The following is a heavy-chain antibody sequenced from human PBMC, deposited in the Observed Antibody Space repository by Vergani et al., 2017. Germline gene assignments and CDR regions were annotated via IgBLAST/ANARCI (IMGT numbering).Heavy chain of an antibody. CDR2: ISGSGGST. CDR1: GFTFSSYA. D-gene: IGHD1-26*01. CDR3: AKGLSGSYYLFDY. Sequence: EVQLLESGGGLVQPGGSLRLSCAASGFTFSSYAMSWVRQAPGKGLEWVSAISGSGGSTYYADSVKGRFTISRDNAKNSLYLQMNSLRAEDTALYYCAKGLSGSYYLFDYWGQGTLVTVSS. V-gene: IGHV3-23*01. J-gene: IGHJ4*02.